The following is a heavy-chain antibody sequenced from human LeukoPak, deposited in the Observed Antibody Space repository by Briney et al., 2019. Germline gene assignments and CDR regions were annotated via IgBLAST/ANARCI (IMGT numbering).Heavy chain of an antibody. Sequence: SVKVSCTASGGTFSIYAISWVRQAPGQGLEWMGGIIPIFGTANYAQKFQGRVTITADESTSTAYMELSSLRSEDTAVYYCARESPELMHYYDSSGYFPLGYWGQGTLVTVSS. J-gene: IGHJ4*02. V-gene: IGHV1-69*13. CDR1: GGTFSIYA. CDR2: IIPIFGTA. D-gene: IGHD3-22*01. CDR3: ARESPELMHYYDSSGYFPLGY.